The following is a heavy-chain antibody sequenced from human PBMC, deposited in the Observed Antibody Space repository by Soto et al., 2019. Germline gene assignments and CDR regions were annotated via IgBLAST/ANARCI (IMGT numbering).Heavy chain of an antibody. J-gene: IGHJ4*02. Sequence: GASVKVSCKASGYTFTSYDINWVRQATGQGLEWMGWMNPNSGNTGYAQKFQGRVTMTRNTSISTAYMELSSLRSEDTAVYYCARGRGYYYDSGGYYYTDLTIDYWGQGTLVTVSS. V-gene: IGHV1-8*01. D-gene: IGHD3-22*01. CDR2: MNPNSGNT. CDR3: ARGRGYYYDSGGYYYTDLTIDY. CDR1: GYTFTSYD.